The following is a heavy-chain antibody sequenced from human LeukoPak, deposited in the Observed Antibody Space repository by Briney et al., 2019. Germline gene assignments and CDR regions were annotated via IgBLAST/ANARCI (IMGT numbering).Heavy chain of an antibody. CDR1: GGSISSGGYS. V-gene: IGHV4-30-2*01. D-gene: IGHD6-6*01. Sequence: SETLSFTCAVSGGSISSGGYSWSWIRQPPGKGLEWIGYIYHSGSTYYNPSLKSRVTISVDRSKNQFSLKLSSVTAADTAVYYCASSYSSSSFDYWGQGTLVTVSS. CDR2: IYHSGST. CDR3: ASSYSSSSFDY. J-gene: IGHJ4*02.